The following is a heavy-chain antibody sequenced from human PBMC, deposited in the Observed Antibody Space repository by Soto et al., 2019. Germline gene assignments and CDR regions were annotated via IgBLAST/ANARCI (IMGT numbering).Heavy chain of an antibody. CDR2: ITNRGGST. CDR3: AKDGRGSGTYSPMDV. D-gene: IGHD3-10*01. CDR1: GSTFSSYA. V-gene: IGHV3-23*01. Sequence: GSLRPAGAASGSTFSSYAMTGVRQAPGKGLEWVSTITNRGGSTDYADSVKGRFTISRDNSKNTLYLQMNSLRAEDTGVYYCAKDGRGSGTYSPMDVWGQGTTVTV. J-gene: IGHJ6*02.